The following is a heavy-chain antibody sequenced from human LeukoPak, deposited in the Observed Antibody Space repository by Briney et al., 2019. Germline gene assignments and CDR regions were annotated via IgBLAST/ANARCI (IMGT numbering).Heavy chain of an antibody. V-gene: IGHV4-34*01. CDR2: INHSGST. Sequence: SETLSLTCAVYGGSFSGYYWSWIRQPPGKGLGWIGEINHSGSTNYNPSLKSRVTISVDTSKNQFSLKLSSVTAADTAVYYCARWPVEMATIRDAFDIWGQGTMVTVSS. CDR1: GGSFSGYY. CDR3: ARWPVEMATIRDAFDI. D-gene: IGHD5-24*01. J-gene: IGHJ3*02.